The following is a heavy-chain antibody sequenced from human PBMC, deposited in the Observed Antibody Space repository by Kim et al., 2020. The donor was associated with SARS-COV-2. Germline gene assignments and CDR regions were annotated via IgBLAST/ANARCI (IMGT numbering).Heavy chain of an antibody. V-gene: IGHV3-30*02. Sequence: ADSVKARFTISRNNSENTLSLQMNSLITEDTAVYYCANRGIQGWDFFDYWGQGTLVTVSS. CDR3: ANRGIQGWDFFDY. J-gene: IGHJ4*02. D-gene: IGHD3-16*01.